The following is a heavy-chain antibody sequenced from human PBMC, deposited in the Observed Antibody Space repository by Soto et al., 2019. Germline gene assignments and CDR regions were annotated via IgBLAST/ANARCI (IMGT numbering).Heavy chain of an antibody. CDR1: GFSLSTSGEA. J-gene: IGHJ4*02. V-gene: IGHV2-5*01. CDR3: AHGDPLDFHF. D-gene: IGHD3-10*01. CDR2: IYWNGIE. Sequence: QITLKESGPPLVQPTQTLTLTCTFSGFSLSTSGEAVGWIRQPPGKALEWLALIYWNGIERYSPSLKSRLTITKDTSKTQVVLTMTNMDPVDTVTYYCAHGDPLDFHFWGQGTLVTVSP.